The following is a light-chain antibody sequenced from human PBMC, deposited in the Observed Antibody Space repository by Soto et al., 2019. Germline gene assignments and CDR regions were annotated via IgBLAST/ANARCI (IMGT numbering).Light chain of an antibody. Sequence: VLTQSPGNLSLSPGERATLSCRASQSISSGFLDWYQQRPGQAPRLLIYGASSRATGIPDRFSGSGSGTDFTLTISRLQPEDSAVYYCQLLTFGGGTKVEIK. J-gene: IGKJ4*01. CDR1: QSISSGF. CDR2: GAS. V-gene: IGKV3-20*01. CDR3: QLLT.